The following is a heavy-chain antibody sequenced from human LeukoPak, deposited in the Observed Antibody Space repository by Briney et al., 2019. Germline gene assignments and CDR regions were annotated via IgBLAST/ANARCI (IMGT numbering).Heavy chain of an antibody. CDR3: ARFIVVVTNGMDV. CDR2: INHSGST. CDR1: GGSFSGYY. J-gene: IGHJ6*02. Sequence: KPSETLSLTCAVYGGSFSGYYWSWIRQPPGKGLEWIGEINHSGSTNYNPSLKSRVTISVDTSKNQFSLKLSSVTAADTAVYYYARFIVVVTNGMDVWGQGTTVTVSS. V-gene: IGHV4-34*01. D-gene: IGHD2-21*02.